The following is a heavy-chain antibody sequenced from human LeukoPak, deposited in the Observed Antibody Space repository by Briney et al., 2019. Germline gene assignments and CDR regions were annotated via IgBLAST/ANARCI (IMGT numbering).Heavy chain of an antibody. CDR1: GFTFSSYG. V-gene: IGHV3-33*01. D-gene: IGHD6-13*01. J-gene: IGHJ6*02. CDR2: IWYDGSNK. Sequence: GSLRLSCAASGFTFSSYGMHWVRQAPGKGLEWVAVIWYDGSNKYYADSVKGRFTISRDNSKNTLYLQMNSLRAEDTAVYYCARDGARRSSWALTYYYYYGMDVWGQGTTVTVSS. CDR3: ARDGARRSSWALTYYYYYGMDV.